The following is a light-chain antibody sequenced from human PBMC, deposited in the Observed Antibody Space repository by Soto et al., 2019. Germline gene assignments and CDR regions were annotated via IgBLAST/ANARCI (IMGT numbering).Light chain of an antibody. J-gene: IGLJ1*01. CDR3: QSYDDSLSVHYV. CDR1: SSNIGSTYD. CDR2: GNT. V-gene: IGLV1-40*01. Sequence: QSVLTQPPSVSGAPGQRVTISCTVSSSNIGSTYDVQWYQQLPGTAPKPLIRGNTDRPSGVPDRFSGSKSGTSASLAITGLQADDEADYYCQSYDDSLSVHYVFGTGTKVTVL.